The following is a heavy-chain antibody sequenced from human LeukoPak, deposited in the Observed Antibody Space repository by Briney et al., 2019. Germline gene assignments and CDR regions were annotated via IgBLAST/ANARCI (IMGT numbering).Heavy chain of an antibody. J-gene: IGHJ4*02. CDR1: GFTFDDYA. D-gene: IGHD4-17*01. CDR3: AKDITGTTVTTLDY. CDR2: ISWNSGSI. Sequence: GGSLRLSCAASGFTFDDYAMHWVRQAPGKGLEWVSGISWNSGSIGYADSVKGRFTISRDNAKNSLYLQMNSLRAEDTALYHCAKDITGTTVTTLDYWGQGTLVTVSS. V-gene: IGHV3-9*01.